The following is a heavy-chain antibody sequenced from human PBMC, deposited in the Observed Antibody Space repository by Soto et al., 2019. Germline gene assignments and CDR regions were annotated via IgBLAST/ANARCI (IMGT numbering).Heavy chain of an antibody. CDR2: ISHSGDTI. D-gene: IGHD3-10*01. Sequence: GGSLGLSCVASGFTYNLYGMNWVRQAPGKGLEWVSSISHSGDTIYYADSVKGRFTISRDNAKNSLYLEMNSLRVEDTAVYYCARDWGGLGYWGRGTLVTVSS. CDR1: GFTYNLYG. CDR3: ARDWGGLGY. V-gene: IGHV3-48*04. J-gene: IGHJ4*02.